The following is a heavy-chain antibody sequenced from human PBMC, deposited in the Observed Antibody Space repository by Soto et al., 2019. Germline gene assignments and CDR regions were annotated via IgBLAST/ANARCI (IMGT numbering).Heavy chain of an antibody. V-gene: IGHV3-49*04. CDR3: TRDRDTSSYY. CDR2: IRSKAYGGTT. D-gene: IGHD5-18*01. CDR1: GFTFGDYA. Sequence: QTGGSLGLCCTASGFTFGDYAMSWVRQAPGKGLEWVGFIRSKAYGGTTEYAASVKGRFTISRDDSKSIAYLQMNSLKTEDTAVYYCTRDRDTSSYYWGQGTLVTVSA. J-gene: IGHJ4*02.